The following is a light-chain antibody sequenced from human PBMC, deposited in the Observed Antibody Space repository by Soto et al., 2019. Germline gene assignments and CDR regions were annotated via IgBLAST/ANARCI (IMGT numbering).Light chain of an antibody. V-gene: IGKV1-39*01. Sequence: DIQMTQSPSSLSASVGDRVTITCRASQSISSYLNWYQQKPGKAPKPLIYVASSLQSGVPSRFSGSGSGTEFTLTIRSLQPEDFATYYCQQSYIPPFAFGPGTKVHIK. CDR1: QSISSY. CDR2: VAS. J-gene: IGKJ3*01. CDR3: QQSYIPPFA.